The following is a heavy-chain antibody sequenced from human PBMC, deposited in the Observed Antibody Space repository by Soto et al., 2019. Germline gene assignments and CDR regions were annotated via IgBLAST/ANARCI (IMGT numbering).Heavy chain of an antibody. CDR3: ALQIQAAITRSAMHA. Sequence: PSETLSLTCTVSGASVSSGGFYWIWILQHPGKGLEWIGYIYNSGSTFYNPSLKSRITMSVDTSKNKFSLTLSLRSVTASDTALYYCALQIQAAITRSAMHAWGQGTTVTVSS. V-gene: IGHV4-31*03. CDR1: GASVSSGGFY. J-gene: IGHJ6*02. CDR2: IYNSGST. D-gene: IGHD2-2*01.